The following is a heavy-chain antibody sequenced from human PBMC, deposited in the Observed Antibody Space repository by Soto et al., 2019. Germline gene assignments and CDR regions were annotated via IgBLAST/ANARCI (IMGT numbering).Heavy chain of an antibody. CDR1: GFTFSSYW. J-gene: IGHJ3*02. Sequence: GGSLRLSCAASGFTFSSYWMHWVRQDPGKGLVWVSRINTDGSGTNYADSVKGRFTISRDNAKNTLYLQMNSLRAEDTAVYYCARAPSTLARGAFYIWGQGTMVTVSS. D-gene: IGHD3-10*01. V-gene: IGHV3-74*01. CDR3: ARAPSTLARGAFYI. CDR2: INTDGSGT.